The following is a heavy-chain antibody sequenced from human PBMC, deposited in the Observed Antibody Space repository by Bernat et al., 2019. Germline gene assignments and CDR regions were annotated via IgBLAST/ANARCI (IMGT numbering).Heavy chain of an antibody. Sequence: QVQLVESGGGVVQPGRSLRLSCAASGFTFSSYGMHWVPQAPGKGLEWVAVISYDGSNKYYADSVKGRFTISRDNSKNTLYLQMNSLRAEDTAVYYCAKALRLGYSNYEASYYFDYWGQGTLVTVSS. J-gene: IGHJ4*02. CDR1: GFTFSSYG. CDR2: ISYDGSNK. CDR3: AKALRLGYSNYEASYYFDY. V-gene: IGHV3-30*18. D-gene: IGHD4-11*01.